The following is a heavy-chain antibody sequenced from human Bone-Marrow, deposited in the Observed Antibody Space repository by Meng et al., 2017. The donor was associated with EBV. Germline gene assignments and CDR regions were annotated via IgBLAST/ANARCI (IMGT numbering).Heavy chain of an antibody. J-gene: IGHJ4*02. V-gene: IGHV3-74*03. CDR2: INEDGAVT. CDR1: GFTFSSYW. CDR3: SRDLVGSVDS. Sequence: EVEVVGPGGSLVPPGGSLRPSCAAFGFTFSSYWVHWVRQAPGKGLVWVSRINEDGAVTTYADSVKGRFTISRDNAKNTLYLQMNGLRAEDTAIYYCSRDLVGSVDSWGQGTLVTVSS. D-gene: IGHD2-8*02.